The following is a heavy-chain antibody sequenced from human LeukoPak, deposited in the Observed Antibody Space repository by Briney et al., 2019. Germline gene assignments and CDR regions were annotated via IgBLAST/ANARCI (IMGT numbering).Heavy chain of an antibody. Sequence: PGGSLRLSCAASGFTFSSYSMNWVRQAPGKGLEWVSSISSSSSYIYYADSVKGRFTISRDNSKNTLYLQMNSLRAEDTAVYYCAKDRTQRITMVRGVFDYWGQGTLVTVSS. D-gene: IGHD3-10*01. CDR3: AKDRTQRITMVRGVFDY. J-gene: IGHJ4*02. V-gene: IGHV3-21*01. CDR1: GFTFSSYS. CDR2: ISSSSSYI.